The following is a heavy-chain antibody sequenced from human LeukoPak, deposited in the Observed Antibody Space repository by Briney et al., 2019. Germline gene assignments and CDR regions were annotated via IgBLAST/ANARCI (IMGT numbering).Heavy chain of an antibody. CDR3: ARGPASIYSSSSLFLDY. J-gene: IGHJ4*02. D-gene: IGHD6-6*01. CDR2: INHSGST. CDR1: GGSFSGYY. V-gene: IGHV4-34*01. Sequence: SETLSLICAVYGGSFSGYYWRWIRQPPGKGLEWIGEINHSGSTNYNPSLKSRVTISVDTSKNQFSLKLSSVTAADTAVYYCARGPASIYSSSSLFLDYWGQGTLVTVSS.